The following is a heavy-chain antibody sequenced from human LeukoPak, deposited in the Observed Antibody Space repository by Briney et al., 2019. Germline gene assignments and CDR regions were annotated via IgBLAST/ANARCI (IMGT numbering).Heavy chain of an antibody. D-gene: IGHD3-3*01. Sequence: GGSLRLSCAGSGFSFRTYEMNWVRQAPGKGLEWVSYISSSGSTIYYADSVKGRFTISRDNAKNSLYLQMNSLRAEDTAVYYCAREPYYDFWSGYYDIDYWGQGTLVTVSS. CDR3: AREPYYDFWSGYYDIDY. CDR2: ISSSGSTI. V-gene: IGHV3-48*03. J-gene: IGHJ4*02. CDR1: GFSFRTYE.